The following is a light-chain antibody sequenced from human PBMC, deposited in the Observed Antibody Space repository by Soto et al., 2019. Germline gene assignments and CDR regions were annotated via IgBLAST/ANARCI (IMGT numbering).Light chain of an antibody. CDR1: ESISSSY. Sequence: ETVLTQSPGTLSLSPGERATLSCRASESISSSYLAWYQQKHGQAPRLLIYGASSGATGIPDRFSGSGSGTDFTLTISRLEPQDVAVYYCQQYGSSLPVTFGGGTKVEIK. CDR3: QQYGSSLPVT. CDR2: GAS. J-gene: IGKJ4*01. V-gene: IGKV3-20*01.